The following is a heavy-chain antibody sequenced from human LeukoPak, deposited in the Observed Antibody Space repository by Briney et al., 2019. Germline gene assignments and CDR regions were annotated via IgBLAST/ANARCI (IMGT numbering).Heavy chain of an antibody. CDR1: GYTFTGYY. Sequence: GASVKVSCKASGYTFTGYYMHWVRQAPGQGLEWMGWINPNSGGTNYAQKFQGRVTMTRDTSISTAYMELSRLRSDDTAVYYCARDRLHLGLNYYYYMDVWGKGTTVTVSS. D-gene: IGHD5-18*01. J-gene: IGHJ6*03. CDR3: ARDRLHLGLNYYYYMDV. CDR2: INPNSGGT. V-gene: IGHV1-2*02.